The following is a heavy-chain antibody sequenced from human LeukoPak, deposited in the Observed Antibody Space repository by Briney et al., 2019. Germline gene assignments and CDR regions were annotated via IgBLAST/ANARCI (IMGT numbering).Heavy chain of an antibody. V-gene: IGHV3-30-3*01. Sequence: GGSLRLSCAASGFTFSSYAMHWVRQAPGKGLEWVTLMSYDGSNKYYTDSVKGRFTISRDNSKDTLYLQMNSLRAEDTAVYYCARSTPAYSYGVDYWGQGTLVAVSS. CDR3: ARSTPAYSYGVDY. J-gene: IGHJ4*02. CDR2: MSYDGSNK. CDR1: GFTFSSYA. D-gene: IGHD5-18*01.